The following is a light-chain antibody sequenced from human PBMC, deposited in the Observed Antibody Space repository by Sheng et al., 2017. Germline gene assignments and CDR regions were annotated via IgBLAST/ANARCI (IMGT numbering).Light chain of an antibody. Sequence: YELTQPPSVSVSPGQTASITCSGDKLGDKYACWYQQKPGQSPVLVIYQDSKRPSGIPERFSGSNSGNTATLTISGTQAMDEADYYCQAWDSSTAGVVFGGGTKLTVL. CDR1: KLGDKY. J-gene: IGLJ2*01. CDR3: QAWDSSTAGVV. V-gene: IGLV3-1*01. CDR2: QDS.